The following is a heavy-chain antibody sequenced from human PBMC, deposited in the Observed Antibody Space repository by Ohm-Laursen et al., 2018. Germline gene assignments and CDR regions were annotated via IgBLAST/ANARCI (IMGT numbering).Heavy chain of an antibody. CDR3: ARDPLWAHYFDY. V-gene: IGHV3-21*01. Sequence: SLRLSCTASGFTFSSYSMSWVRQAPGKGLEWVSSISSSSSYIYYADSVKGRFTISRDNAKNSLYLQMNSLRAEDTAVYYCARDPLWAHYFDYWGQGTLVTVSS. CDR2: ISSSSSYI. CDR1: GFTFSSYS. D-gene: IGHD5-18*01. J-gene: IGHJ4*02.